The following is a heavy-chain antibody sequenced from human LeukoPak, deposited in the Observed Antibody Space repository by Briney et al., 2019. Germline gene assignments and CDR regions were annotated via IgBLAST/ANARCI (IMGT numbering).Heavy chain of an antibody. V-gene: IGHV4-59*08. CDR1: GDSISSYY. CDR3: ASSAAARYGLWYFDL. CDR2: IYSSGNT. J-gene: IGHJ2*01. Sequence: PSETLSLTCTASGDSISSYYWSWIRQPPGKGLEWIGYIYSSGNTNDNPSLKSRVTISIDTSKNQFSLKLSSVTAADTAVYYCASSAAARYGLWYFDLWGRGTLVTVSS. D-gene: IGHD6-13*01.